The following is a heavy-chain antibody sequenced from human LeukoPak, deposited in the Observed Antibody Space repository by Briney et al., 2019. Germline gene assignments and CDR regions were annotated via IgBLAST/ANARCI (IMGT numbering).Heavy chain of an antibody. J-gene: IGHJ6*04. V-gene: IGHV1-24*01. CDR2: FDPEDGET. CDR1: GYTLTELS. D-gene: IGHD1-1*01. CDR3: ARPRVYNWNDNYYYGMDV. Sequence: ASVKVSCKVSGYTLTELSMHWVRQAPGKGLEWMGGFDPEDGETIYAQKLQGRVTMTTDTSTSTAYMELRSLRSDDTAVYYCARPRVYNWNDNYYYGMDVWGKGTTVTVSS.